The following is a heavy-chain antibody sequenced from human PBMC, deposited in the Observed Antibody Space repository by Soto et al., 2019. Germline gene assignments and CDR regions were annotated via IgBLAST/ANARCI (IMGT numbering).Heavy chain of an antibody. V-gene: IGHV3-48*03. CDR3: AIWLVRGVSFDY. CDR1: GFTFSSYE. J-gene: IGHJ4*02. Sequence: GGSLRLSCAASGFTFSSYEMNWARQAPGKGLEWVSYISSSGSTIYYADSVKGRFTISRDNAKNSLYLQMNSLRAEDTAVYYCAIWLVRGVSFDYWGQGTLVTVSS. CDR2: ISSSGSTI. D-gene: IGHD3-10*01.